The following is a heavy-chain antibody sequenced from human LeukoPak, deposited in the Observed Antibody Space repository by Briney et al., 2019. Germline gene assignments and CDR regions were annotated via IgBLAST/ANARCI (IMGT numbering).Heavy chain of an antibody. Sequence: GGSLRLSCAASGFTFSSYTMNWVRQAPGKGLECISYITSSIDTIYYADSVEGRFTTSRDNAKKSLYLQMNSLRAEDTAVYYFARLDSSGWYNVGEWGQGTLVSVFS. CDR3: ARLDSSGWYNVGE. CDR2: ITSSIDTI. J-gene: IGHJ4*02. D-gene: IGHD6-19*01. V-gene: IGHV3-48*01. CDR1: GFTFSSYT.